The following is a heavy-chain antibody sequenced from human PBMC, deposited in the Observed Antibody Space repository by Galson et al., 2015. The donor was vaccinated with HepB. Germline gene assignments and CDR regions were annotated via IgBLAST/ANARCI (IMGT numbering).Heavy chain of an antibody. Sequence: SVKVSCKTSGGTFSSYTISWVRQAPGQGLEWMGRIIPILGIANYAQKFQGRVTITADKSTSTAYMELSSLRSEDTAVYYCARVSYDILTGYYFDYWGQGTLVTVSS. D-gene: IGHD3-9*01. CDR2: IIPILGIA. V-gene: IGHV1-69*02. CDR3: ARVSYDILTGYYFDY. J-gene: IGHJ4*02. CDR1: GGTFSSYT.